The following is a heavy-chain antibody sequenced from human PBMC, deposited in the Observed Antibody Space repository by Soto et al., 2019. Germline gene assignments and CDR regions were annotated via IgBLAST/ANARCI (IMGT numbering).Heavy chain of an antibody. CDR1: GGSFSTYY. D-gene: IGHD1-7*01. Sequence: QVLLQQWGAGLLKPSETLSLTCAVYGGSFSTYYWSWIRQPPGKGLEWTGEINHRGSTNYNPSLKSRVTISVDTSKNQFSLKLSSVTAADRAVYYCARGLNWNYGAFDYWGQGTLVTVSS. V-gene: IGHV4-34*01. J-gene: IGHJ4*02. CDR3: ARGLNWNYGAFDY. CDR2: INHRGST.